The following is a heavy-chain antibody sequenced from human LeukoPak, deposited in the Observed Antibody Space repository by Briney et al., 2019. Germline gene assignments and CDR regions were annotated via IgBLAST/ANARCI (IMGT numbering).Heavy chain of an antibody. V-gene: IGHV3-15*01. J-gene: IGHJ4*02. D-gene: IGHD2-15*01. CDR1: GFSFSNAW. CDR3: TTVMKDIVAVVAATAFDY. CDR2: IKGKTDGGTT. Sequence: GGSLRLSCAASGFSFSNAWMSWVRQAPGEGLEWVGHIKGKTDGGTTDYAAPVKGRFTISRDDSKNTLFLQMNSLETEDTAVYYCTTVMKDIVAVVAATAFDYWGQGTLVTVSS.